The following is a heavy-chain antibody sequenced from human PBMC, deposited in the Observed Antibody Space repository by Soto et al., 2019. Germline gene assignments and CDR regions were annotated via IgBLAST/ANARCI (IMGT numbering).Heavy chain of an antibody. CDR2: TSYDGSNN. D-gene: IGHD3-16*01. Sequence: QVQLVESGGGVVQPGTSLRLSCVGSGFTFRSYVIHWVRQAPGKGLEWVALTSYDGSNNFYGDSVKGRFTISSHNSRNTVELQMDSLRFEDTALYYGARWGTTGGLDVWGQGTVVSVSS. J-gene: IGHJ4*02. CDR1: GFTFRSYV. CDR3: ARWGTTGGLDV. V-gene: IGHV3-33*05.